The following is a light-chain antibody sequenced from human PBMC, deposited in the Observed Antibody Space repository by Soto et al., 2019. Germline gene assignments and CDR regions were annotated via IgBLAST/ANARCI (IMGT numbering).Light chain of an antibody. J-gene: IGKJ5*01. CDR2: GAS. CDR3: QQYGSLPIT. V-gene: IGKV3D-15*02. Sequence: EIVMTQSPATLSVSPGERATLSCRARQSVSNNLAWYQQKPGQAPRLLIHGASTMATGIPARFSGSGSGTEFTLPISSLQSEDFAVYYCQQYGSLPITFGQGTRLEIK. CDR1: QSVSNN.